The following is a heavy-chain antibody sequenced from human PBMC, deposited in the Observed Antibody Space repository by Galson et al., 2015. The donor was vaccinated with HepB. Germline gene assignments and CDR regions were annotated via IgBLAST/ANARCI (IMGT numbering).Heavy chain of an antibody. CDR2: IYYSGST. CDR1: GDSISTSTYY. J-gene: IGHJ6*03. D-gene: IGHD6-19*01. V-gene: IGHV4-39*02. CDR3: ARESREYSSGWFLGTFNCRGV. Sequence: SETLSLTCTVSGDSISTSTYYWGWVRQPPGKGLEWIGSIYYSGSTYYNPSLKSRVTISVDTSKNQFSLKVSSVTAADTAVYYCARESREYSSGWFLGTFNCRGVWGKGSTVTVSS.